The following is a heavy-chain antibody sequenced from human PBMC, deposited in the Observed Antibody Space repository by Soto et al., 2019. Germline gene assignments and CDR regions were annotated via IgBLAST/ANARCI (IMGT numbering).Heavy chain of an antibody. D-gene: IGHD1-26*01. V-gene: IGHV3-23*01. J-gene: IGHJ4*02. CDR3: AKDQWELHRAEGFDY. Sequence: EVQLLESGGGLVQPGGSLRLCCAASGFTFSSYAMSWVRQAPGKGLEWVSAISGSGGSTYYADSVKGRFTISRDNSKNTLYLQMNSLRAEDTAVYYCAKDQWELHRAEGFDYWGQGTLVTVSS. CDR1: GFTFSSYA. CDR2: ISGSGGST.